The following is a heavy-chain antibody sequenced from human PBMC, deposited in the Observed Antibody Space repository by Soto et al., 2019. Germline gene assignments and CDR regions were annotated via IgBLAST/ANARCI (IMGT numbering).Heavy chain of an antibody. D-gene: IGHD3-10*01. CDR3: ARQMVRGVIIKVGLFDP. V-gene: IGHV1-8*01. CDR2: MNPNSGNT. Sequence: ASVKVSCKASGYTFTSYDINWVRQATGQGLEWVGWMNPNSGNTGYAQKFQGRVTMTRNTSISTAYMELSSLRSEDTAVYYCARQMVRGVIIKVGLFDPWGQGTLVTVSS. J-gene: IGHJ5*02. CDR1: GYTFTSYD.